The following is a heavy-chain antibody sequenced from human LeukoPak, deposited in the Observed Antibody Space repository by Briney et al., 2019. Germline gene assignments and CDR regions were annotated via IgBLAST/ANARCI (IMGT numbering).Heavy chain of an antibody. V-gene: IGHV3-21*01. CDR3: ARDLRYSSSSRSGFDI. CDR2: ISSSSSYI. D-gene: IGHD6-13*01. CDR1: GFTFSSYS. J-gene: IGHJ3*02. Sequence: GGSLRLSCAASGFTFSSYSMNWVRQAPGKGLEWVSSISSSSSYIYYADSVKGRLTISRDNAKNSLYLQMNSLRAEDTAVYYCARDLRYSSSSRSGFDIWGQGTMVTVSS.